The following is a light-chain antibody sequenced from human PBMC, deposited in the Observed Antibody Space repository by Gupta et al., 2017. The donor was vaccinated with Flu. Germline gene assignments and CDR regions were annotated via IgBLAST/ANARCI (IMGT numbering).Light chain of an antibody. Sequence: SYVLTQPPSVSVAPGQTARITCGGNNVGSKSVHWYQQKPGQAPVLVVYEDSDRPSGIPERFSGSKSGNTATLTISRVEAGDEADYYCQLWDGSGDHQGVFGGGTKVTVL. CDR3: QLWDGSGDHQGV. V-gene: IGLV3-21*02. J-gene: IGLJ3*02. CDR1: NVGSKS. CDR2: EDS.